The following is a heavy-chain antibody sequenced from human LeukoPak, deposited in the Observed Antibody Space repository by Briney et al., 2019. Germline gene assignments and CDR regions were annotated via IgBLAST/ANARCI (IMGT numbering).Heavy chain of an antibody. CDR1: GGSITNDY. J-gene: IGHJ4*02. Sequence: PSETLSLTCTVSGGSITNDYWNWIRQSSGKQLEWIGSIHYSGTINYSPSLKSRITMSLDTSKNQFSLKLSSVTAADTAMYYCATSYDHGWLIGSWGQGTLVTVSS. CDR3: ATSYDHGWLIGS. V-gene: IGHV4-59*01. D-gene: IGHD3-16*01. CDR2: IHYSGTI.